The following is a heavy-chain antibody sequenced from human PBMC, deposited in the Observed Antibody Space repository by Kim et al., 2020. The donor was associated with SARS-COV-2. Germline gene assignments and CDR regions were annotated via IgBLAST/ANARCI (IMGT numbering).Heavy chain of an antibody. D-gene: IGHD2-2*02. CDR1: GGSISSGDYY. Sequence: SETLSLTCTVSGGSISSGDYYWSWIRQPPGKGLEWIGYIYYSGSTYYNPSLKSRVTISVDTSKNQFSLKLSSVTAADTAVYYCASIRIVVVPAAISYSSSSDYYYYYMDVWGKGTTVTVSS. CDR2: IYYSGST. V-gene: IGHV4-30-4*01. CDR3: ASIRIVVVPAAISYSSSSDYYYYYMDV. J-gene: IGHJ6*03.